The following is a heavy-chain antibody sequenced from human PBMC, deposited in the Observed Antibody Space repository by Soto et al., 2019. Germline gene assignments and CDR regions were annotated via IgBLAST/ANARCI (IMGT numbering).Heavy chain of an antibody. D-gene: IGHD2-21*02. CDR2: IYYSGST. CDR3: ARIIVVVTATWFDP. V-gene: IGHV4-59*12. Sequence: SETLSLTCTVSGGSISSYYWSWIRQPPGKGLEWIGYIYYSGSTNYNPSLKSRVTISVDTSKNQFSLKLSSVTAADTAVYYCARIIVVVTATWFDPWGQGTLVTVSS. J-gene: IGHJ5*02. CDR1: GGSISSYY.